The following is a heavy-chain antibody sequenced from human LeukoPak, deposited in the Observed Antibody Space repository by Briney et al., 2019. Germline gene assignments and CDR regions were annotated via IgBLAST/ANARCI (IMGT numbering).Heavy chain of an antibody. CDR2: IYYSGST. CDR1: GDSVSRSDSY. Sequence: PSETLSLTCSVSGDSVSRSDSYWDWIRQPPGKGLEWIGYIYYSGSTNYNPSLKSRVTISVDTSKNQFSLKLNSVTAADTAVYYCARGWGYSDYWGQGTLVTASS. V-gene: IGHV4-61*08. J-gene: IGHJ4*02. CDR3: ARGWGYSDY. D-gene: IGHD2-21*01.